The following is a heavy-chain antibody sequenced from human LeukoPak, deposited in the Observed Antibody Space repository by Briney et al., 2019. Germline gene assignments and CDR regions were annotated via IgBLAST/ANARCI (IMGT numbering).Heavy chain of an antibody. CDR3: ERDPSYGALDY. CDR2: MIYDGRLI. CDR1: AFTFNTSW. V-gene: IGHV3-7*01. Sequence: PGGSLRLSCAASAFTFNTSWMSWVRQAPGKGLEWVANMIYDGRLIYYVDFVKGRFTISRDNAKNSLYLQMNSLRAEDTAVYYCERDPSYGALDYWGQGTLVTVSS. J-gene: IGHJ4*02. D-gene: IGHD4-17*01.